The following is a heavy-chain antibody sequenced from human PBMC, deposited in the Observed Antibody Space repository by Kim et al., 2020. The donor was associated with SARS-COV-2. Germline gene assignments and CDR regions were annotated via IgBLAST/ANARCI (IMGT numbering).Heavy chain of an antibody. CDR3: ARGAYYYDSSGYYPLDY. V-gene: IGHV3-74*01. CDR2: INSDGSST. J-gene: IGHJ4*02. CDR1: GFTFSSYW. D-gene: IGHD3-22*01. Sequence: GGSLRLSCAASGFTFSSYWMHWVRQAPGKGLVWVSRINSDGSSTSYADSVKGRFTISRDNAKNTLYLQMNSLRAEDTAVYYCARGAYYYDSSGYYPLDYWGQGTLVTVSS.